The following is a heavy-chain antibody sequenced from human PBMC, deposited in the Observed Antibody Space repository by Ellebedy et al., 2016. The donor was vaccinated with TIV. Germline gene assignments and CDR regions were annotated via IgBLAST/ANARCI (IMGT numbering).Heavy chain of an antibody. V-gene: IGHV3-21*01. CDR2: ISSSSSYI. J-gene: IGHJ4*02. CDR3: GRAPSGYLKAFNY. D-gene: IGHD5-12*01. Sequence: GESLKISCAASGFTFSSYSMNWVRQAPGKGLKWVSSISSSSSYIYYADSVKGRFTISRDNAKNSLYLQMKSLRAEDTAVYYCGRAPSGYLKAFNYWGQGTLVTVSS. CDR1: GFTFSSYS.